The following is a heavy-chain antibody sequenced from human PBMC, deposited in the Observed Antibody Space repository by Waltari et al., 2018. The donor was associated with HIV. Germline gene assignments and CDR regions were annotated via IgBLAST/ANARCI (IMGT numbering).Heavy chain of an antibody. J-gene: IGHJ4*02. Sequence: QLQLQESGPGLVKPSETLSLTCTVPGGSINSSHYYWGWIRQPPGKGLEWIGSIYYGVSTYYNPSLKSRVTISVDTSKNQFSLKLSSVTAADTAVYYCARRSYYDSSGYYFDYWGQGTLVTVSS. CDR2: IYYGVST. D-gene: IGHD3-22*01. CDR1: GGSINSSHYY. CDR3: ARRSYYDSSGYYFDY. V-gene: IGHV4-39*01.